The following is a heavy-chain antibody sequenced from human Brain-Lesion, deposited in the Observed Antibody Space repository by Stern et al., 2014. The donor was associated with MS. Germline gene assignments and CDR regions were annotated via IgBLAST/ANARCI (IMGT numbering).Heavy chain of an antibody. CDR1: GGSISSSNW. J-gene: IGHJ4*02. V-gene: IGHV4-4*02. CDR3: ARFPASRPHVFDS. CDR2: SDHSGST. Sequence: DQLVESGPGLVKPSGTLSLTCAVSGGSISSSNWGSWVRQSPGKGLEWIGESDHSGSTIYNPSLKSRVTVSVDKPKTRFPLNLGSVTAADTAVYFCARFPASRPHVFDSWGQGTLVTVSS. D-gene: IGHD6-13*01.